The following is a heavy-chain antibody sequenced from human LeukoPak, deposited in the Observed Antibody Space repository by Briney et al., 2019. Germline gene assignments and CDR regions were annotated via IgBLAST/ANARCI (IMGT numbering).Heavy chain of an antibody. CDR2: MNPNSGNT. V-gene: IGHV1-8*01. Sequence: ASVKVSCKASGYTFTSYDINWVRQATGQGLEWMGWMNPNSGNTGYAQKFQGGVTVTRNTSISTAYMELSSLRSEDTAVYYCARGRRWSNNWFDPWGQGTLVTVSS. J-gene: IGHJ5*02. CDR3: ARGRRWSNNWFDP. D-gene: IGHD4-23*01. CDR1: GYTFTSYD.